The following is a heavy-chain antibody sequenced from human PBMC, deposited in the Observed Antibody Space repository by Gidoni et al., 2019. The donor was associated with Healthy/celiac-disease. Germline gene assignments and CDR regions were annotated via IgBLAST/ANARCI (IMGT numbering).Heavy chain of an antibody. CDR1: GFTFSSYG. Sequence: QVQLVESGGGVVQPGRARRLSCAASGFTFSSYGMHWVRQAPGKGLEWVAVISYDGSNKYYADSVKGRFTISRDNSKNTLYLQMNSLRAEDTAVYYCARDPGYCSGGSCLFYFDYWGQGTLVTVSS. CDR3: ARDPGYCSGGSCLFYFDY. V-gene: IGHV3-30*03. J-gene: IGHJ4*02. CDR2: ISYDGSNK. D-gene: IGHD2-15*01.